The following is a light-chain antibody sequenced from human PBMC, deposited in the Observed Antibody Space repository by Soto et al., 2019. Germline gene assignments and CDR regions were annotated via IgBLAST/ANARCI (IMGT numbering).Light chain of an antibody. CDR2: GAS. J-gene: IGKJ1*01. CDR3: QQYKNWPRT. Sequence: IVMTQSPATLSVSPGERATLSCRASQSVSSYLAWYQQKPGQAPRLLMFGASTGATGVPARFSGGGSGTEFTLTISGLESEDFAVYYCQQYKNWPRTFGHGTKVDI. V-gene: IGKV3-15*01. CDR1: QSVSSY.